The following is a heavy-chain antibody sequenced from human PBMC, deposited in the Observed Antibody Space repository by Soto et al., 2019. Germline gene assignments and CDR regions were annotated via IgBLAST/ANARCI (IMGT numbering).Heavy chain of an antibody. CDR2: MNTNSGNT. J-gene: IGHJ6*02. D-gene: IGHD2-2*01. Sequence: QVQLVQSGAEVKKPGASVKVSCKASGYPFTSYDINWVRQATGQGLEWMGWMNTNSGNTGYAQKFQGRVTMTRNASRSTDYMELSSLRSEDTAGYYCARGLEYAGMDVWGQGTTVSVSS. CDR3: ARGLEYAGMDV. V-gene: IGHV1-8*01. CDR1: GYPFTSYD.